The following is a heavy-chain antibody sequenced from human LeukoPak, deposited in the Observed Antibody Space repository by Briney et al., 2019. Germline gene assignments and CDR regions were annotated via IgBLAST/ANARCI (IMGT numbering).Heavy chain of an antibody. D-gene: IGHD3-3*01. CDR2: INHSGST. J-gene: IGHJ5*02. V-gene: IGHV4-34*01. CDR3: ARTRLEWLTRWFDP. CDR1: GGSFSGYY. Sequence: PSETLSLTCAVYGGSFSGYYWSWIRQPPGKGLEWIGEINHSGSTNYNPSPKSRVTISVDTSKNQFSLKLSSVTAADTAVYYCARTRLEWLTRWFDPWGQGTLVTVSS.